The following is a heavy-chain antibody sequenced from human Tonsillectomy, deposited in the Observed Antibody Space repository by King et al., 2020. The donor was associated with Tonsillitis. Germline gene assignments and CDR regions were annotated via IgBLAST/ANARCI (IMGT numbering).Heavy chain of an antibody. D-gene: IGHD1-26*01. CDR1: GYTFTSYY. J-gene: IGHJ6*03. V-gene: IGHV1-46*01. CDR2: INPSGGST. CDR3: ARRASGEGDYYYYMDV. Sequence: QLVQSGAEVKKPGASVKVSCKASGYTFTSYYMHWVRQAPGQGLEWMGIINPSGGSTSYAQKFQGRVTMTRDTSTSTVYMELSSLSSEDTAVYYCARRASGEGDYYYYMDVWGKGTTVTVSS.